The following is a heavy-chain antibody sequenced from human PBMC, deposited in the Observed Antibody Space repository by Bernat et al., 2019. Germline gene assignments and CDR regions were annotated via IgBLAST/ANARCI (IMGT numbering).Heavy chain of an antibody. Sequence: EVQLVETGGGLIQPGGSLRLSCAASGFIVSSNYMSWVRQAPGKGLEWVSVIYSGGSTYYADSVKGRFTISRDNSKNTLYLQMNSLRAEDTAVYYCAGSNWNDQTVPWGQGTLLTVSS. CDR2: IYSGGST. V-gene: IGHV3-53*02. J-gene: IGHJ5*02. D-gene: IGHD1-20*01. CDR3: AGSNWNDQTVP. CDR1: GFIVSSNY.